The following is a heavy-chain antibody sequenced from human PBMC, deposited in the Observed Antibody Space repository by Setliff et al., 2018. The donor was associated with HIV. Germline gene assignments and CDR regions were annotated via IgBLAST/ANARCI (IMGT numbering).Heavy chain of an antibody. Sequence: ASVKVSCKASGYTFTGHYLHWVRQAPGQGLEWLGWVNPNSGDAIYAQNFQGRVTMTRDTSINAAYMDLDSLRSDDAAVYYCARGFYDFFYNYYMDVWGKGTTVTVSS. CDR1: GYTFTGHY. J-gene: IGHJ6*03. D-gene: IGHD3-3*01. V-gene: IGHV1-2*02. CDR2: VNPNSGDA. CDR3: ARGFYDFFYNYYMDV.